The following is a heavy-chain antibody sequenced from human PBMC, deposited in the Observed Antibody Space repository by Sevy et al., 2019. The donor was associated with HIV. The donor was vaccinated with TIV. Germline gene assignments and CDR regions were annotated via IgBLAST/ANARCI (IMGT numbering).Heavy chain of an antibody. CDR3: TTDLFWTID. V-gene: IGHV3-15*01. J-gene: IGHJ4*02. CDR2: IKSITDGGTT. Sequence: GGSLRLSCAASGFDFSNAWMTWVRQAPGKGLEWVGHIKSITDGGTTDYGAPVKGRFTISRHDSKNTLYLQMNSLKIEDTAVYYCTTDLFWTIDWSQGTRVTVSS. CDR1: GFDFSNAW. D-gene: IGHD3-3*01.